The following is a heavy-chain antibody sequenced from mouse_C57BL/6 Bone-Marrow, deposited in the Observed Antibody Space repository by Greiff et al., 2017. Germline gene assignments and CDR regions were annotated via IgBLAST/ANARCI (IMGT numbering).Heavy chain of an antibody. D-gene: IGHD1-1*01. CDR2: IIPSNGGT. V-gene: IGHV1-53*01. J-gene: IGHJ4*01. CDR1: GYTFTSYW. Sequence: VQLQQPGTELVKPGASVKLSCKASGYTFTSYWMHWVKQRPGQGLEWIGNIIPSNGGTNYNEKFKCKATLTVDKSSSTAYMQRSSLTSEDSAVYYCARYDCGSSDEDMDYWGQGTSVTVSA. CDR3: ARYDCGSSDEDMDY.